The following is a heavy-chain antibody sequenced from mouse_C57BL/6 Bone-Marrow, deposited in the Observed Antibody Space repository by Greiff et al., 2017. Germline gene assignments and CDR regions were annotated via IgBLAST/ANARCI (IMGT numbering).Heavy chain of an antibody. CDR3: DRWRLRREAWCAY. V-gene: IGHV2-2*01. D-gene: IGHD2-4*01. Sequence: VMLVESGPGLVQPSQSLSITCTVSGFSLTSYGVHWVRQSPGKGLEWLGVIWSGGSTDYNAAFISRLSISKDNSKSQVFFKMNSLQADDTAIYYCDRWRLRREAWCAYWGQGTRVSVSA. J-gene: IGHJ3*01. CDR2: IWSGGST. CDR1: GFSLTSYG.